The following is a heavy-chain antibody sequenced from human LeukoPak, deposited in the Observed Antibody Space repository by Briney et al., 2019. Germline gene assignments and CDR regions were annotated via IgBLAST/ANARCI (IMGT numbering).Heavy chain of an antibody. V-gene: IGHV3-53*01. D-gene: IGHD3-3*01. J-gene: IGHJ4*02. CDR3: AKVWGHLEWLSTFDY. CDR1: GFTVSSNY. CDR2: IYSDGTT. Sequence: GGSLRLSCAASGFTVSSNYMSWVRQAPGMGLEWVSIIYSDGTTYYVDSVKGRFTISRDNSKNTLYLQMNSLRAEDTAVYYCAKVWGHLEWLSTFDYWGQGTLVTVSS.